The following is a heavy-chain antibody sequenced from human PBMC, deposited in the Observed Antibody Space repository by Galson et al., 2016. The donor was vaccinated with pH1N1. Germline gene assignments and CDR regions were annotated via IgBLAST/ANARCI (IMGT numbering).Heavy chain of an antibody. V-gene: IGHV3-74*01. CDR1: GFPFSTYW. J-gene: IGHJ6*02. D-gene: IGHD3-3*01. CDR2: IKYDGSTT. Sequence: SLRLSCAASGFPFSTYWMHWVRQGPGQGLVWVARIKYDGSTTAYADSVKGRFTISRDNSKNTLYLQMNSLRVEDTAVYYCARVGDFWSYYYYNMDVWAKGPRSPSP. CDR3: ARVGDFWSYYYYNMDV.